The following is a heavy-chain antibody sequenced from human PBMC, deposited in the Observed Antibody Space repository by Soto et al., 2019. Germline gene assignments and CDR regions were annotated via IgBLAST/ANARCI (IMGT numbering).Heavy chain of an antibody. CDR2: INHSGST. D-gene: IGHD1-1*01. J-gene: IGHJ4*02. CDR1: GGSFSGYY. CDR3: ATNLLRGITTGQGAPFDY. V-gene: IGHV4-34*01. Sequence: LSLTCAVYGGSFSGYYWSWIRQPPGKGLEWIGEINHSGSTNYNPSLKSRVTISVDTSKNQFSLKLSSVTAADTAVYYCATNLLRGITTGQGAPFDYWGQGTLVTVSS.